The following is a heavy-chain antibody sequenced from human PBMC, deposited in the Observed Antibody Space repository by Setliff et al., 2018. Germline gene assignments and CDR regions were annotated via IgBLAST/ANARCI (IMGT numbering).Heavy chain of an antibody. CDR3: SRLVRFCTRTSCPRLSGDDY. D-gene: IGHD2-2*01. CDR1: GGTFSSYA. J-gene: IGHJ4*02. Sequence: ASVKVSCKASGGTFSSYAISWVRQAPGQGFEWMGWISTYNGNTKSAQKFQGRFTMTTDTSTSTAYMELRSLRYDDTAIYFCSRLVRFCTRTSCPRLSGDDYWGQGTLVTVSS. V-gene: IGHV1-18*01. CDR2: ISTYNGNT.